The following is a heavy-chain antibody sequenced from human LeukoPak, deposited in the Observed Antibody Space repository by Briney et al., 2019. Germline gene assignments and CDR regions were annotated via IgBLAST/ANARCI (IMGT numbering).Heavy chain of an antibody. V-gene: IGHV1-2*04. CDR1: GYTFTVYY. CDR2: INPNSGGT. CDR3: ARDKGYCSGGSCYSLDY. J-gene: IGHJ4*02. Sequence: ASVTVSFKASGYTFTVYYMHWVRQAPGQGLEGMGWINPNSGGTNYPQKFQGWVTMTRDTSISTAYMELSRLRSDDTAVYYCARDKGYCSGGSCYSLDYWGQGTLVTVSS. D-gene: IGHD2-15*01.